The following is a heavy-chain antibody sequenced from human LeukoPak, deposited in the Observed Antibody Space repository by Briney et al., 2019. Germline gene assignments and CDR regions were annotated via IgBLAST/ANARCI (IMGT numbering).Heavy chain of an antibody. CDR3: ARDLGGGRGTDAFDI. V-gene: IGHV4-4*02. Sequence: SETLSLTCAVSGGSISSSNWWSWVRQPPGKGLEWIGEIYHSGSTNYNPSLKSRVTISVDKSKNQFSLKLSSVTAADTAVYYCARDLGGGRGTDAFDIWGQGTMVTASS. J-gene: IGHJ3*02. CDR1: GGSISSSNW. D-gene: IGHD2-15*01. CDR2: IYHSGST.